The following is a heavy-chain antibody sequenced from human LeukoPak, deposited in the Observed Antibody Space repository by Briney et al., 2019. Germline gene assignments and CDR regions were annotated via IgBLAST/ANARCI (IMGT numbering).Heavy chain of an antibody. D-gene: IGHD4-23*01. J-gene: IGHJ4*02. CDR2: IASDGSST. CDR1: GFPFSSYW. CDR3: ARGRPHGNDY. V-gene: IGHV3-74*01. Sequence: GGSLSLSCAASGFPFSSYWMTWVRQAPGKGRVWVSRIASDGSSTTYADSVKGRFSISRDNAKNTLYLQMNSLRVEDTAVYYCARGRPHGNDYWGQGTLVTVSS.